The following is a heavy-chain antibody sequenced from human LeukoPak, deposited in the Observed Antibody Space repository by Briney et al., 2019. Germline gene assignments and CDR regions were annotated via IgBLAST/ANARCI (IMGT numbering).Heavy chain of an antibody. CDR2: IYTRGST. D-gene: IGHD2-15*01. CDR1: GGSINNYY. CDR3: ARGRYCSADICPGGDAFDI. J-gene: IGHJ3*02. V-gene: IGHV4-4*07. Sequence: SETLSLTCTVSGGSINNYYWSWIRQPAGKGLEWIGRIYTRGSTNYNPSLKSRVTMSVDTSKNRFSLKLSSVTAADTAVYYCARGRYCSADICPGGDAFDIWGQGTMVSVSS.